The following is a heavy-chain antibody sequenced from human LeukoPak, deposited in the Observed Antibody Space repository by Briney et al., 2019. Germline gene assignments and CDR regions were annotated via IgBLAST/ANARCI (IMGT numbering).Heavy chain of an antibody. CDR2: ITSGGGDT. Sequence: GVSLRPSCTASGFTFSNYVMSWVRQAPGKGLDWISAITSGGGDTYYADSVKGRFTISRDNSKNTLYLQMNSLRVEDTAVYYCAKGSSSSRPYYFDNWGQGALVTVSS. CDR3: AKGSSSSRPYYFDN. D-gene: IGHD6-6*01. V-gene: IGHV3-23*01. J-gene: IGHJ4*02. CDR1: GFTFSNYV.